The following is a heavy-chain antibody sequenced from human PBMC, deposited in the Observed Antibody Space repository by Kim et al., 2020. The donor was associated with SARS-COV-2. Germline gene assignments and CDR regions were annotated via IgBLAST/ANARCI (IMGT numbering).Heavy chain of an antibody. CDR3: ARVVVGATGWFDP. J-gene: IGHJ5*02. CDR2: IYYSGST. CDR1: GGSISSGGYY. D-gene: IGHD2-15*01. Sequence: SETLSLTCTVSGGSISSGGYYWSWIRQHPGKGLEWIGYIYYSGSTYYNPSLESRVTISVDTSKNQFSLKLSSVTAADTAVYYCARVVVGATGWFDPWGQGTLGTVSS. V-gene: IGHV4-31*03.